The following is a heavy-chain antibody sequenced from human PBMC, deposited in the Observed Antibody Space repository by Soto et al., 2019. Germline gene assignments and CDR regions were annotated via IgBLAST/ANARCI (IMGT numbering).Heavy chain of an antibody. CDR3: ERGGGKFDP. Sequence: QVQLVQSGAEVKKPGASVKVSGKASGYTFSSYGISWVRQAPGQGLEWMGWISAYNGNTNYAQNLQGRVTMTTATSTSTAYMALGSPGPDDRAVYSCERGGGKFDPWGKGALGAVSS. D-gene: IGHD3-16*01. J-gene: IGHJ5*02. CDR2: ISAYNGNT. V-gene: IGHV1-18*01. CDR1: GYTFSSYG.